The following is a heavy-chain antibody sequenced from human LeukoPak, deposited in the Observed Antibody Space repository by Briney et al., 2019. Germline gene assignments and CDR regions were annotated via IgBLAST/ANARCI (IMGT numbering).Heavy chain of an antibody. D-gene: IGHD6-13*01. CDR3: ARGSYWFDA. CDR1: GYTFTGYY. CDR2: INPNSGGA. Sequence: ASVKVSCKASGYTFTGYYMQWVRQAPGQGLEWMGWINPNSGGAKIAQKFQARVTMTRDTSISTAYMELSRLTSDDTAVYYCARGSYWFDAWGQGTLVTVPS. V-gene: IGHV1-2*02. J-gene: IGHJ5*02.